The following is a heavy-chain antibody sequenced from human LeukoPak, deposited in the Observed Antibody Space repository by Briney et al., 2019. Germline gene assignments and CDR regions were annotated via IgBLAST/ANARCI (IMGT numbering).Heavy chain of an antibody. J-gene: IGHJ4*02. D-gene: IGHD3-22*01. CDR1: GGSISSYY. Sequence: SETLSLTCTVSGGSISSYYWGWIRQPPGKGLEWIATIYYSGSTYYNPSLKSRVTISLDTSKNQFSLKLSSVTTADTAVYYCARAVGYYFDNSGPSKTFDYWGQGTLVTVSS. CDR3: ARAVGYYFDNSGPSKTFDY. CDR2: IYYSGST. V-gene: IGHV4-39*07.